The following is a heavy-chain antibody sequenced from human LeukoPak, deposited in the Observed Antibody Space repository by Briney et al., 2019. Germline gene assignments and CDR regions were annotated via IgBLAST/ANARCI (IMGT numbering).Heavy chain of an antibody. Sequence: GGSLRLSYAASGFTVSHNYMTWVRQAPGKGLEWVSSISRSSSYINYADSLKGRFTISRDNAKNSVFLQMNSLRAEDTAVYYCARVYQGVAIFDGIDYWGQGTLVTVSS. CDR3: ARVYQGVAIFDGIDY. D-gene: IGHD3-3*01. J-gene: IGHJ4*02. V-gene: IGHV3-21*01. CDR1: GFTVSHNY. CDR2: ISRSSSYI.